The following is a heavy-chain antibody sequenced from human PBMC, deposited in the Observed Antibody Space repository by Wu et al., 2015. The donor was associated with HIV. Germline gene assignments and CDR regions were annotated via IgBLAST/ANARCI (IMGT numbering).Heavy chain of an antibody. CDR1: GYSFSDYH. D-gene: IGHD6-19*01. Sequence: QIQLVQSGAEVKKPGASVKVSCKASGYSFSDYHIHWVRQAPGQGLEWMGGIIPLFGTRDYAQILQGRLTITTDESTSTAYMSLSSLRSEDTAVYYCATPRSPGFSSAWPTYFDYWGQGTLVTVSS. V-gene: IGHV1-69*05. CDR3: ATPRSPGFSSAWPTYFDY. J-gene: IGHJ4*02. CDR2: IIPLFGTR.